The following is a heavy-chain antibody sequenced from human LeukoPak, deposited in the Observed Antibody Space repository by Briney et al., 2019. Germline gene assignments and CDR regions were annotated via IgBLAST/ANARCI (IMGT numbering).Heavy chain of an antibody. CDR1: GGSISSYY. V-gene: IGHV4-59*08. Sequence: PSETLSLTCTVSGGSISSYYWSWIRQPPGKGLEWIAYIFQSGDARYNPSLKSRVTIALDTSKNQFSLTLSSVTAADTAVYYCARHFLRGGFDSWGQGVLVPVSS. CDR2: IFQSGDA. CDR3: ARHFLRGGFDS. J-gene: IGHJ4*02. D-gene: IGHD5-12*01.